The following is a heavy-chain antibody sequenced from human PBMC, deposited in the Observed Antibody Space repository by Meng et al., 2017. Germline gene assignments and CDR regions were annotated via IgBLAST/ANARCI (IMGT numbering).Heavy chain of an antibody. Sequence: SETLSLTCTVSGGSISSSSYYWGWIRQPPGKGREWIGSIYYSGSTYYNPSLKSRVTISVDTSKNQFSLKLSSVTAADTAVYYCAGSSSWPFDYWGQGTLVTVSS. V-gene: IGHV4-39*07. J-gene: IGHJ4*02. CDR3: AGSSSWPFDY. CDR2: IYYSGST. CDR1: GGSISSSSYY. D-gene: IGHD6-13*01.